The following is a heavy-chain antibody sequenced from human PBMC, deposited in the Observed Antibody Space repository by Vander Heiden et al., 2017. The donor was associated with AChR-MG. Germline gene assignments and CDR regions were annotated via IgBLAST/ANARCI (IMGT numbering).Heavy chain of an antibody. CDR3: ARGYRTGIY. CDR2: MNTNSGNT. D-gene: IGHD4-4*01. Sequence: QVQLVQSGAEVKKPGASVKVSCKASGYTFTTYDINWVQQANGQGIEWMGWMNTNSGNTGYARRFQGRVNMTRNTSISTAYMELGSMRSEDTAVYYCARGYRTGIYWGQGTLVTVSS. V-gene: IGHV1-8*01. CDR1: GYTFTTYD. J-gene: IGHJ4*02.